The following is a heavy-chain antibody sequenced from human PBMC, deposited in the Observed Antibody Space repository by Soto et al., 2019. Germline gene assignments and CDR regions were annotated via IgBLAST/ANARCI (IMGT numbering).Heavy chain of an antibody. CDR2: IIPILGIA. D-gene: IGHD3-9*01. J-gene: IGHJ5*02. CDR1: GGTFSSYT. Sequence: QVQLVQSGAEVKKPGSSVKVSCKASGGTFSSYTISWVRQAPGQGLEWMGRIIPILGIANYAQKFQRRVTITADKSTSTAYMELSSLRSEDTAVYYCARTATISSGPWGQGTLVTVSS. CDR3: ARTATISSGP. V-gene: IGHV1-69*02.